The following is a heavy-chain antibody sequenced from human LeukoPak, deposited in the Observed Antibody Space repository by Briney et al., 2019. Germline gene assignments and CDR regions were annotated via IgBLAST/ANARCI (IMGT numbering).Heavy chain of an antibody. V-gene: IGHV4-34*01. Sequence: SETLSLTCAVYGGSFSGYYWSWIRQPPGKGLEWIGEINHSGSTNYNPSLKSRVTISVDTSKNQFSLKLSSVTAADTAVYYCARDQVVRGVSSYYYYGMDVWGQGATVTVSS. CDR2: INHSGST. D-gene: IGHD3-10*01. CDR3: ARDQVVRGVSSYYYYGMDV. J-gene: IGHJ6*02. CDR1: GGSFSGYY.